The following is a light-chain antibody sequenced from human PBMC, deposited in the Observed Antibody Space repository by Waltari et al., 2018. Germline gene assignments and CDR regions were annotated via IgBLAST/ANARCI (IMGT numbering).Light chain of an antibody. V-gene: IGLV2-8*01. CDR1: SSDVGGYNY. Sequence: QSALTQPPSASGSPGQPVTISCTGTSSDVGGYNYVPWYQQHPGKAPKLMIYEVIKRPSGVPDRFSGSKSGNTASLTVSGLQAEDEADYYCSSYAGSNNLVFGGGTKLTVL. CDR3: SSYAGSNNLV. J-gene: IGLJ2*01. CDR2: EVI.